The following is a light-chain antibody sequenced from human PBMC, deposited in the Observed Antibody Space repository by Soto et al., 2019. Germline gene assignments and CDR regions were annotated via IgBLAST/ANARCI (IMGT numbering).Light chain of an antibody. CDR2: AAS. CDR1: QGVRND. Sequence: MQITQSPSSLPATVSHTVTITCRASQGVRNDLGWYQQKPGKAPKLLIYAASSLQSGVPSRFSGSGSGTDFTLTISSLQPEDFATYYCLQDYNCPWTFGQGTKVDIK. CDR3: LQDYNCPWT. V-gene: IGKV1-6*01. J-gene: IGKJ1*01.